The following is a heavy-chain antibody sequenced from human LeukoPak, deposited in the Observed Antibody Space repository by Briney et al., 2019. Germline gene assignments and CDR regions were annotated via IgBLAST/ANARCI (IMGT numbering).Heavy chain of an antibody. Sequence: PGGSLRLSCAASGYTFTSYYMHWVRQAPGQGLEWMGIINPSGGSTSYAQKFQGRVTMTRDTSTSTVYMELSSLRSEDTAVYYCARDRPPQWLADYYYYGMDVWGQGTTVTVSS. D-gene: IGHD6-19*01. CDR1: GYTFTSYY. CDR3: ARDRPPQWLADYYYYGMDV. V-gene: IGHV1-46*01. CDR2: INPSGGST. J-gene: IGHJ6*02.